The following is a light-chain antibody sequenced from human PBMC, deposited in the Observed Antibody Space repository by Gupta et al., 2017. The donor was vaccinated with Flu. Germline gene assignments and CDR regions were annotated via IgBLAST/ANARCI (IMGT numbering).Light chain of an antibody. J-gene: IGLJ2*01. CDR2: EDT. CDR3: YSTDSSDIQRV. CDR1: ALPKKY. V-gene: IGLV3-10*01. Sequence: SYELTQPPSVSVSPGQTARITCSGDALPKKYASWYQQKSGQAPVLVIYEDTKRPSGIPGRFSGSSSGTMAILTITGAQVEDEADYYCYSTDSSDIQRVFGGGTKLTVL.